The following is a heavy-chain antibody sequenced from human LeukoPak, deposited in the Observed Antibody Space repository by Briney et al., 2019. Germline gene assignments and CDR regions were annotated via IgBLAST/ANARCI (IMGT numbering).Heavy chain of an antibody. V-gene: IGHV3-11*04. Sequence: PGGSLRLSCAASGFTFSDYYMSWIRQAPGKGLEWVSYISNSGSTIYYADSVKGRFTISRDNAKNSLYLQMNSLRAEDTAVYYCARVVSKAANLGYYYMDVWGKGTTVTISS. CDR1: GFTFSDYY. D-gene: IGHD5/OR15-5a*01. CDR2: ISNSGSTI. CDR3: ARVVSKAANLGYYYMDV. J-gene: IGHJ6*03.